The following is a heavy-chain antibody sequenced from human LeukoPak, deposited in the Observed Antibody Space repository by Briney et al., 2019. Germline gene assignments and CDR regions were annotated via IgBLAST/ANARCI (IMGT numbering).Heavy chain of an antibody. V-gene: IGHV1-69*01. J-gene: IGHJ4*02. CDR2: IIPIFGTA. Sequence: SVNVSCKASVGTFSSYAISWVRQAPGQGLEWMGGIIPIFGTANYAQKFQGRVTITADESTSTAYMELSSLRSEDTAVYYCARGLAAAGDFDYWGQGTLVTVSS. CDR3: ARGLAAAGDFDY. CDR1: VGTFSSYA. D-gene: IGHD6-13*01.